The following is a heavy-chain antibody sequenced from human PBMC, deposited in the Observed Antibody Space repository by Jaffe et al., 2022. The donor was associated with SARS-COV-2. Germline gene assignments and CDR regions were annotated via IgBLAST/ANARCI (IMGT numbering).Heavy chain of an antibody. Sequence: VQLVQSGAEVKKPGASVKVSCKVSGYSPTDLSLHWVRHAPGKGLEWMGGFDPEDDETMYAQRFQGRVTMTEDTYTHTAYMELSSLRSEDTAVYYCATAATGVVATLSGPLYYFDYWGQGTLVTVSS. CDR3: ATAATGVVATLSGPLYYFDY. V-gene: IGHV1-24*01. CDR1: GYSPTDLS. CDR2: FDPEDDET. J-gene: IGHJ4*02. D-gene: IGHD5-12*01.